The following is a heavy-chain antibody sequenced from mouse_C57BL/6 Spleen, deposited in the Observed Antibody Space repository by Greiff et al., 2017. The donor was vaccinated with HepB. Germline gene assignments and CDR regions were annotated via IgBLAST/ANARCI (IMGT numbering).Heavy chain of an antibody. V-gene: IGHV5-4*01. J-gene: IGHJ4*01. CDR2: ISDGGSYT. CDR3: ARDKIGDYAMDY. Sequence: EVHLVESGGGLVKPGGSLKLSCAASGFTFSSYAMSWVRQTPEKRLEWVATISDGGSYTYYPDNVKGRFTISRDNAKNNLYLQMSHLKSEDTAMYYCARDKIGDYAMDYWGQGTSVTVSS. CDR1: GFTFSSYA.